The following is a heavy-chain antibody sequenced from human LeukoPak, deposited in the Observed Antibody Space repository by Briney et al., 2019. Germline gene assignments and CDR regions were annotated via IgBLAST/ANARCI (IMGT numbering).Heavy chain of an antibody. J-gene: IGHJ5*02. Sequence: ASVKVSCKASGYTFTTYYIHWVRLAPGQGLEWMGIISPSGAITSYAQKFQGRVTMTRDMATSTDYLEVSSLRSEDTAVYYCARDNSLRDTAWWFDPWGQGTLVTVSS. CDR1: GYTFTTYY. CDR3: ARDNSLRDTAWWFDP. V-gene: IGHV1-46*01. D-gene: IGHD5-24*01. CDR2: ISPSGAIT.